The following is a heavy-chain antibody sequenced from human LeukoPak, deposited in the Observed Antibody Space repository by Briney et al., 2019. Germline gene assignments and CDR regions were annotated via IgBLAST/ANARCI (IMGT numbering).Heavy chain of an antibody. CDR3: ARVVGATYLYYFDY. Sequence: SDTLSLTCAVSGYSISSSNWWGWIRQPPGKGLEWIGSIYHSGSTYYNPSLKSRVTISVDTSKNQFSLKLSSVTAADTAVYYCARVVGATYLYYFDYWGQGTLVTVSS. V-gene: IGHV4-38-2*01. J-gene: IGHJ4*02. D-gene: IGHD1-26*01. CDR2: IYHSGST. CDR1: GYSISSSNW.